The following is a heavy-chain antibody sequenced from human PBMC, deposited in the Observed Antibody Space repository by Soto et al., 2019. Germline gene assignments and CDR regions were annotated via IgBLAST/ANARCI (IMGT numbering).Heavy chain of an antibody. J-gene: IGHJ6*02. CDR1: GFTVSSNY. Sequence: HPGGSLSLCCAACGFTVSSNYMSWVRQAPGKGLEWVSVIYSGGSTYYADSVKGRFTISRDNSKNTLYLQMNSLRAEDTAVYYCARDRIPTGMDVWGQGTTVTVSS. V-gene: IGHV3-66*01. CDR2: IYSGGST. CDR3: ARDRIPTGMDV.